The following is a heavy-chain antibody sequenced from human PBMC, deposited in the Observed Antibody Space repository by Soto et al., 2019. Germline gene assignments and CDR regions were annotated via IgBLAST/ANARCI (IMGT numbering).Heavy chain of an antibody. D-gene: IGHD3-3*01. J-gene: IGHJ5*02. Sequence: SETLSLTCAVYGGSFSGYYWSWIRQPPGKGLEWIGEINHTGGTHYNPPLKSRVTMSVDTSKNQFSLRLSSVTAADTAIYYCATRITVFGLLIPPFDPWGQGTQVTVSS. CDR2: INHTGGT. CDR3: ATRITVFGLLIPPFDP. V-gene: IGHV4-34*01. CDR1: GGSFSGYY.